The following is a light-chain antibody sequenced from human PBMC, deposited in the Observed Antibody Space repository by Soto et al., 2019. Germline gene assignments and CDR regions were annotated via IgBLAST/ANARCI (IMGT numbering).Light chain of an antibody. V-gene: IGLV2-14*01. CDR2: DVS. Sequence: QSALTQPASVSGSPGQSITISCTGTSSDVGAYNYVSWYQQHPGKAPKLMIYDVSNRPSGISDRFSVSKSGNTASLTISNLQADDEADYYCRSYTNSGTYVFGTGTKLTVL. J-gene: IGLJ1*01. CDR1: SSDVGAYNY. CDR3: RSYTNSGTYV.